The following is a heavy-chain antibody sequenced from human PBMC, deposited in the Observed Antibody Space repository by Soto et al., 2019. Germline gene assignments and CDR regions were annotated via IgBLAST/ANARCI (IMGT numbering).Heavy chain of an antibody. CDR1: GGTFSSYT. Sequence: QVQMVQSGAEVKKPGSSVTVSCKASGGTFSSYTISWVRQAPEQGLEWMGRIIPILGIANYAQKFQGRVTITADKSASTAYMELSSLITEDTAVYYCARDDPYRSNPNYFWGQGTLVTVSS. J-gene: IGHJ4*02. CDR2: IIPILGIA. CDR3: ARDDPYRSNPNYF. D-gene: IGHD2-2*01. V-gene: IGHV1-69*08.